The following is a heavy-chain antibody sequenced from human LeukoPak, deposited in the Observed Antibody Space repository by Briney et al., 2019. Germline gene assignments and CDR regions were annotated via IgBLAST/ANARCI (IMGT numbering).Heavy chain of an antibody. V-gene: IGHV4-30-4*01. D-gene: IGHD4-11*01. CDR1: GGSISSGDYY. J-gene: IGHJ4*02. CDR2: IYYSGST. CDR3: ARHDYSNYGDFDY. Sequence: PSQTLSLTCTVSGGSISSGDYYWSWIRQPPGKGLEWIGYIYYSGSTYYNPSLKSRVTTSVDTSKNQFSLKLSSVTAADTAVYYCARHDYSNYGDFDYWGQGTLVTVSS.